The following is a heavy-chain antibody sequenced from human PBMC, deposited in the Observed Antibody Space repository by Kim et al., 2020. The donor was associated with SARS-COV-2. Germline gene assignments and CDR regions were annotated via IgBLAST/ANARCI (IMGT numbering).Heavy chain of an antibody. CDR1: GFTFSSYE. V-gene: IGHV3-48*03. Sequence: GGSLRLSCAASGFTFSSYEMNWVRQAPGKGLEWVSYISSSGSTIYYADSVKGRFTISRDNAKNSLYLQMNSLRAEDTAVYYCARTRYGAGGYYYYYYMDVWGKGTTVTVSS. CDR2: ISSSGSTI. J-gene: IGHJ6*03. CDR3: ARTRYGAGGYYYYYYMDV. D-gene: IGHD4-17*01.